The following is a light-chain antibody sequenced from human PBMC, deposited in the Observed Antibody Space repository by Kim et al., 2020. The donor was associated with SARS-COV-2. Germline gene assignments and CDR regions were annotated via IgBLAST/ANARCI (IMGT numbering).Light chain of an antibody. CDR3: AVWDDSLNGVL. J-gene: IGLJ3*02. Sequence: GQRVTISCSGSNSNIGANIGNWYQQIPGTAPKILIHGNSRRPSGVPDRFSASKSGTSASLAISGLQSADEAHYYCAVWDDSLNGVLFGGGTKVTVL. CDR2: GNS. V-gene: IGLV1-44*01. CDR1: NSNIGANI.